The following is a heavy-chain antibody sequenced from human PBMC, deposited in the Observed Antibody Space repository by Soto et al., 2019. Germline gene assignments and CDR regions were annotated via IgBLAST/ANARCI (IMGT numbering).Heavy chain of an antibody. CDR3: AKKWLGSLTPYCNSGDCHYAFDI. CDR1: GFTFSNYA. D-gene: IGHD2-21*02. CDR2: ISGGGDGT. V-gene: IGHV3-23*01. J-gene: IGHJ3*02. Sequence: EVQLLESGGGLVQPGGSLRLSCAASGFTFSNYAMTWVRQAPGKGLEWVSTISGGGDGTFYVDSVKGRFTISRDNSRNTVYLQMNSLRAEDTAVYYCAKKWLGSLTPYCNSGDCHYAFDIWGQGTMVTVSS.